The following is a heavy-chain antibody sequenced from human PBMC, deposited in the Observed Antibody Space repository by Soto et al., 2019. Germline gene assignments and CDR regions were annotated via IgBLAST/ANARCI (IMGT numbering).Heavy chain of an antibody. V-gene: IGHV4-59*01. CDR3: ARQAFYSNYYYGMDV. CDR1: GGSISSYY. CDR2: IYYSGST. Sequence: PSETLSLTCTVSGGSISSYYWSWIRQPPGKGLEWIGYIYYSGSTNYNPSLKSRVTIPVDTSKNQFSLKLSSVTAADTAVYYCARQAFYSNYYYGMDVWGQGTTVTVSS. D-gene: IGHD4-4*01. J-gene: IGHJ6*02.